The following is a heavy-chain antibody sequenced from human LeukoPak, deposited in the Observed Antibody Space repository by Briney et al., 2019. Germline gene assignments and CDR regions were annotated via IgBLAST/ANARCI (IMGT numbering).Heavy chain of an antibody. J-gene: IGHJ4*02. Sequence: GASVKVSCKVSGYTLTELSMHWVRQAPGKGLEWRGGFDPEDGETIYAQKFQGRVTMTEDTSTDTAYMELSSLRSEDTAVYYCATGDYGDYAFDYWGQGTLVTVSS. CDR3: ATGDYGDYAFDY. V-gene: IGHV1-24*01. CDR1: GYTLTELS. CDR2: FDPEDGET. D-gene: IGHD4-17*01.